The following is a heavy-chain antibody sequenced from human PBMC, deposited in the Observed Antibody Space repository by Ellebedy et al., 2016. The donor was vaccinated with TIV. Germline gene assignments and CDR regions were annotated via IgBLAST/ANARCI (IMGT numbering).Heavy chain of an antibody. V-gene: IGHV4-59*08. Sequence: SETLSLTCTVSGGSISSYYWSWIRQPPGKGLEWIGYIYYSGSTNYNPSLKSRVTISVDTSKNQFSLKLSSVTAADTAVYYCARTPGDSSGWYVDAFDIWGQGTMVTVSS. D-gene: IGHD6-19*01. CDR2: IYYSGST. CDR1: GGSISSYY. CDR3: ARTPGDSSGWYVDAFDI. J-gene: IGHJ3*02.